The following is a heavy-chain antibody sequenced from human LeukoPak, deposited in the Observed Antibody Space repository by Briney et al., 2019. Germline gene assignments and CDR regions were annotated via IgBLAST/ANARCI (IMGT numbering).Heavy chain of an antibody. CDR1: AFAFSNHA. Sequence: GESLRLSCTASAFAFSNHAMSWVRQAPGKWLEWVSSISISGGTTYYTDSVKGRFTISRENSKSTLYLQMNNLRADDTAVYYCANEIRPNDYWGQGTLVTVSS. D-gene: IGHD4-17*01. J-gene: IGHJ4*02. V-gene: IGHV3-23*01. CDR3: ANEIRPNDY. CDR2: ISISGGTT.